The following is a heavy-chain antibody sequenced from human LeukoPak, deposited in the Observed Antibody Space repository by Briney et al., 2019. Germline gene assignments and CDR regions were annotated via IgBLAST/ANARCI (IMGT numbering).Heavy chain of an antibody. CDR1: GYTFTSYA. D-gene: IGHD5-18*01. CDR2: ISAYNGNT. CDR3: ARDGANGYEAYYYGMDV. J-gene: IGHJ6*02. V-gene: IGHV1-18*01. Sequence: GASVKVSCKASGYTFTSYAMHWVRQAPGQGLEWMGWISAYNGNTNYAQKLQGRVTMTTDTSTSTAYMELRSLRSDDTAVYYCARDGANGYEAYYYGMDVWGQGTTVTVSS.